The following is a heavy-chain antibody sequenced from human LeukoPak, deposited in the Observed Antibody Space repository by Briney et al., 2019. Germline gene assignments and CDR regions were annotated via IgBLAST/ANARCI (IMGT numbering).Heavy chain of an antibody. J-gene: IGHJ5*02. D-gene: IGHD3-3*01. CDR1: GGTFSSYA. CDR3: ARGDPPFWSGYHNWFDP. Sequence: ASVKVSCKASGGTFSSYAISWVRQAPGQGLEWMGGIIPIFGTANYAQKFQGRVTITADESTSTAYMELSSLRSEDTAAYYCARGDPPFWSGYHNWFDPWGQGTLVTVSS. V-gene: IGHV1-69*13. CDR2: IIPIFGTA.